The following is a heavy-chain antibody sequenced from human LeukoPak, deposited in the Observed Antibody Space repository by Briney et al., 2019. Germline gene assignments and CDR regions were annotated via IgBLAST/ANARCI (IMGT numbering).Heavy chain of an antibody. V-gene: IGHV4-38-2*02. CDR1: GYSISSGYY. J-gene: IGHJ4*02. CDR3: ARDVDTFFDY. CDR2: IYASGST. Sequence: SETLSLTCIVSGYSISSGYYWVWIRQPPGKGLEWIGRIYASGSTYYNPSLKSRVTMSVDTFKTQFSLKLTSVTAADTAVYYCARDVDTFFDYWGQGTLVTVSS. D-gene: IGHD5-18*01.